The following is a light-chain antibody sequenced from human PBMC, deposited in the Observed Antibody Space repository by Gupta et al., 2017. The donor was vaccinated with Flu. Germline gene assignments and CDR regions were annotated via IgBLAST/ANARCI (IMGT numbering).Light chain of an antibody. V-gene: IGKV1-39*01. CDR3: QQTYLTPQFT. Sequence: DIQMTQSPSSLSASVGDRVTITCRASESISYYLNWYQQVPGKAPKLLIYGASILQTGVPQRFIGSGSGTDFDLTISGLQPEDFAIYYCQQTYLTPQFTFGPGTRVDIK. CDR1: ESISYY. CDR2: GAS. J-gene: IGKJ3*01.